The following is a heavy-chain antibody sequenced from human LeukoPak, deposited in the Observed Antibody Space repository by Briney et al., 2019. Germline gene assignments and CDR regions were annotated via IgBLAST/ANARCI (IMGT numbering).Heavy chain of an antibody. CDR3: AKVPRELTGK. CDR2: MNPNSGNT. J-gene: IGHJ4*02. Sequence: GASVKVSCKASGYTFTGYYMHWVRQATGQGLEWMGYMNPNSGNTVYAQKFQGRVTMTRNISISTAYMELSSLRSEDTAVYYCAKVPRELTGKWGQGTLVTVSA. D-gene: IGHD7-27*01. CDR1: GYTFTGYY. V-gene: IGHV1-8*02.